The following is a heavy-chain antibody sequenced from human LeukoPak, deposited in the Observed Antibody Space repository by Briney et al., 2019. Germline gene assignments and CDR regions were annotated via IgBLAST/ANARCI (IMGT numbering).Heavy chain of an antibody. V-gene: IGHV4-34*01. Sequence: SETLSLTCAVYGGSFSGYYWSWIRQPPGKGLEWIGEINPSGSTNYNPSLKSRVTISVDTSKNQFSLKLSSVTAADTAVYYCARVPRDRLYYYDSSGYGAFDIWGQGTMVTVSS. CDR2: INPSGST. J-gene: IGHJ3*02. CDR3: ARVPRDRLYYYDSSGYGAFDI. D-gene: IGHD3-22*01. CDR1: GGSFSGYY.